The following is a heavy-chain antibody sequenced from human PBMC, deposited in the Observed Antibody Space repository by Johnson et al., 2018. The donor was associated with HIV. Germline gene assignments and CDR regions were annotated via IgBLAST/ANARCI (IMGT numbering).Heavy chain of an antibody. CDR2: IYSGGST. CDR1: GFTVSSNY. Sequence: VQLMESGGGLVQPGGSLRLSCAASGFTVSSNYMSWVRQAPGKGLEWVSVIYSGGSTYYADSVKGRFTISRDNSKNTLYLQMNSLRAEDTAVYYCARDQGGYSGYDDDAFDIWGQGTMVTVSS. J-gene: IGHJ3*02. V-gene: IGHV3-53*01. D-gene: IGHD5-12*01. CDR3: ARDQGGYSGYDDDAFDI.